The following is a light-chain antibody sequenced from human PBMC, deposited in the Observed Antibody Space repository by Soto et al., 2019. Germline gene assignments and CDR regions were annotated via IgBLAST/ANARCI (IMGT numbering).Light chain of an antibody. CDR1: SSDVGTYNF. Sequence: QSALTQPASVSGSPGQSITISCTGTSSDVGTYNFVSWYQQRPGNAPTLMIFEDDQRPSGVSFRFSGSKSGNTASLTISGLQADDEADYYCCSYAGSSTYVFGTGTKLTVL. J-gene: IGLJ1*01. V-gene: IGLV2-23*01. CDR3: CSYAGSSTYV. CDR2: EDD.